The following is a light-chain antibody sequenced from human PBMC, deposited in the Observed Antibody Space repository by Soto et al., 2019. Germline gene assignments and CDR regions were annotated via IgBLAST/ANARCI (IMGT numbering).Light chain of an antibody. CDR1: SSDVGGYNY. Sequence: QSVLTQPASVSGSPGQSITISCSGTSSDVGGYNYVSWYQQHPGKAPKLMIFDVSDRPSGVSYRFSGSKSGNTASLTISGLQAEDEAEYYCRAYTSSTTLVVFGGGTQLTVL. V-gene: IGLV2-14*03. CDR2: DVS. J-gene: IGLJ2*01. CDR3: RAYTSSTTLVV.